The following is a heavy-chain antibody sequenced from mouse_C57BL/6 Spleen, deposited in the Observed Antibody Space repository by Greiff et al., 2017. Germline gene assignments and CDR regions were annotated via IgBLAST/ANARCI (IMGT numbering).Heavy chain of an antibody. J-gene: IGHJ1*03. CDR2: INYDGSRT. CDR3: ARDASKEGSSDWYFDV. D-gene: IGHD1-1*01. V-gene: IGHV5-16*01. Sequence: EVQLVESERGLVQPGSSMKLSCTASGFTFSDYYMAWVRQVPEKGLEWVANINYDGSRTNYLDSFTRRFIISRDNAKNVLYLQMSSLKSEDTATYDCARDASKEGSSDWYFDVWETGTTVTV. CDR1: GFTFSDYY.